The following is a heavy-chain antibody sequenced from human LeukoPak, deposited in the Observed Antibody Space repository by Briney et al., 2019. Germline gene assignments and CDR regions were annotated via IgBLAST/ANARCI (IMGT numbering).Heavy chain of an antibody. CDR2: ISAYNGNT. Sequence: ASVKVSCKAYVYTFTSYGISWVRQAPGQGLEWMGWISAYNGNTNYAQKLQGRVTMTTDTSTSTAYMELRSLRSDDTAVYYCARDLGDIVVVPSAFTLPWGQGTLVTVSS. J-gene: IGHJ5*02. D-gene: IGHD2-2*01. V-gene: IGHV1-18*01. CDR3: ARDLGDIVVVPSAFTLP. CDR1: VYTFTSYG.